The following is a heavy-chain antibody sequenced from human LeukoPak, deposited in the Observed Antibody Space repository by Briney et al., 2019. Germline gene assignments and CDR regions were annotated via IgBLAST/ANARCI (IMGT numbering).Heavy chain of an antibody. CDR1: GYTFTSYG. CDR3: ARDQEWFGEIGMDV. V-gene: IGHV1-18*01. J-gene: IGHJ6*03. Sequence: GASVKVSCKASGYTFTSYGISWVRQAPGQGLEWMGWISAYNGNTNYAQKLQGRVTMTSDTSTSTAYMELRSLRSDDTAVYYCARDQEWFGEIGMDVWGKGTTVTVSS. CDR2: ISAYNGNT. D-gene: IGHD3-10*01.